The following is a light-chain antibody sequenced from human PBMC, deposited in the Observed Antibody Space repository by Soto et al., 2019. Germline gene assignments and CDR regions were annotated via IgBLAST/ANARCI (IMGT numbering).Light chain of an antibody. J-gene: IGLJ1*01. V-gene: IGLV2-11*01. CDR1: SSDVGGYNY. CDR2: DVS. CDR3: CSYAGTYTYV. Sequence: QSALTQPRSVSGSPGQSVTISCTGTSSDVGGYNYVSWYQLHPGKAPKLMIYDVSQRPSGVPDRFSGSKSGNTASLTISGLQGEDEADYYCCSYAGTYTYVFGTGTKLTVL.